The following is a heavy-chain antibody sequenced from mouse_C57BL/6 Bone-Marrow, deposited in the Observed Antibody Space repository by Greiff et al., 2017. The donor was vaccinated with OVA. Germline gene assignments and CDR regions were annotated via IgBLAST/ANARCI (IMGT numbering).Heavy chain of an antibody. J-gene: IGHJ3*01. Sequence: VHVKQSGAELVRPGASVKLSCTASGFNIKDDYMHWVKQRPEQGLEWIGWIDPENGDTEYASKFQGKATIPADTSSNTAYLQLSSLTSEDTAVYYCTFYGYDNAYWGQGTLVTVSA. CDR3: TFYGYDNAY. CDR2: IDPENGDT. CDR1: GFNIKDDY. D-gene: IGHD2-2*01. V-gene: IGHV14-4*01.